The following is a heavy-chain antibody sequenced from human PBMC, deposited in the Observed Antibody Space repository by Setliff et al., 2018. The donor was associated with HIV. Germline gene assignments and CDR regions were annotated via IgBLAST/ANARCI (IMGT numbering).Heavy chain of an antibody. CDR2: ISSGGEIM. D-gene: IGHD2-8*02. CDR1: GFTFSSYS. V-gene: IGHV3-23*01. Sequence: VGSLRLSCAASGFTFSSYSMNWVRQAPGKGLEWVSAISSGGEIMLYADSVKGRFTISRDNSKNTLYLQMISLRADDTAVYYCAKSLLVAGNDYWGQGTLVTVSS. CDR3: AKSLLVAGNDY. J-gene: IGHJ4*02.